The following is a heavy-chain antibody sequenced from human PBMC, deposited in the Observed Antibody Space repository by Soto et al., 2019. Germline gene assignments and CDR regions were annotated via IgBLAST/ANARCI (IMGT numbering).Heavy chain of an antibody. CDR3: AREGPEHDVAEPFDF. CDR2: ISGYKGNT. CDR1: GYTFTNYG. D-gene: IGHD1-1*01. J-gene: IGHJ4*02. V-gene: IGHV1-18*01. Sequence: QVQLVQSGAEVKKPGASVQVSCKASGYTFTNYGISWVRQAPGQGLEWMGWISGYKGNTNYAQKFQGRVIITIDTSTSTAYMELRSLRSDDTALYYCAREGPEHDVAEPFDFWGQGTLDTVAS.